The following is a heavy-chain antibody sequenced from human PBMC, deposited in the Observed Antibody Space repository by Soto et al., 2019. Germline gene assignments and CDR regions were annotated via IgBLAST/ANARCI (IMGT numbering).Heavy chain of an antibody. V-gene: IGHV1-69*01. J-gene: IGHJ5*02. CDR2: IIPIFGTA. CDR1: GGTFSSYA. D-gene: IGHD2-2*01. CDR3: ARGIVVVPAAINWFDP. Sequence: QVQLVQSGAEVKKPGSSVKVSCKASGGTFSSYAISWVRQAPGQGLEWMGGIIPIFGTANYAQKFQGRVTITADESTSTAYMELSSLRSEDTAVNYCARGIVVVPAAINWFDPWGQGTLVTVSS.